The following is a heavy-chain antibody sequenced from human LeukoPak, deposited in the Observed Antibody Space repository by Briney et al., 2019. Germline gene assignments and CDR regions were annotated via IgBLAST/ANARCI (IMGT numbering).Heavy chain of an antibody. V-gene: IGHV4-59*01. CDR1: GGSISSYY. Sequence: SETLSLACTVSGGSISSYYWSWIRQPPGKGLEWIGYIYYSGSTNYNPSLKSRVTISVDTSKNQFSLKLSSVTAADTAVYYCASRHDYYDSSGYYYGWFDPWGQGTLVTVSS. CDR3: ASRHDYYDSSGYYYGWFDP. D-gene: IGHD3-22*01. CDR2: IYYSGST. J-gene: IGHJ5*02.